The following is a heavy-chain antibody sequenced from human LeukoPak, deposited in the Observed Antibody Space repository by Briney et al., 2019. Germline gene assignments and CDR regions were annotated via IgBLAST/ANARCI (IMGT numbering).Heavy chain of an antibody. CDR1: GFTFSTHW. CDR2: IKEDGSEK. V-gene: IGHV3-7*01. Sequence: PGGSLRLSCAASGFTFSTHWMRWVRQAPGKGLGWVANIKEDGSEKYYVDSVKGRFTISRDNAKNSLFLQMSSLRAEDTAVYYCARDRYSSFWGQGTLVTVSS. D-gene: IGHD4-11*01. J-gene: IGHJ4*02. CDR3: ARDRYSSF.